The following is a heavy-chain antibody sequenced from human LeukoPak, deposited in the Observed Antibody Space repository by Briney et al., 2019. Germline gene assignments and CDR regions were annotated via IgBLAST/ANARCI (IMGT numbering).Heavy chain of an antibody. CDR2: IYHSGST. D-gene: IGHD2-21*01. V-gene: IGHV4-38-2*02. CDR3: ARQLGDRLLFDY. CDR1: GYSISSGYY. Sequence: PSETLSLTCTVSGYSISSGYYWGWIRQPPGKGLEWIGSIYHSGSTYYNPSLKSRVTISLDTSRNQFSLKLSSVTAADTAVYYCARQLGDRLLFDYWGQGTLVTVSS. J-gene: IGHJ4*02.